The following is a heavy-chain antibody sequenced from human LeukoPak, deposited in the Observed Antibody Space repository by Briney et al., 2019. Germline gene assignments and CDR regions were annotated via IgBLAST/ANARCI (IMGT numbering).Heavy chain of an antibody. CDR2: IYSSGSA. Sequence: SETLSLTCAVSGASIRSSSNSWSWFRQPPGKGLEWIGDIYSSGSASYNPSLQSRLLISIDTSKNHFSLKLSSVTAADTAVYYCARNLHYDSSGYYAHSWNYWGQGTLVTVSS. CDR3: ARNLHYDSSGYYAHSWNY. V-gene: IGHV4-30-4*07. D-gene: IGHD3-22*01. CDR1: GASIRSSSNS. J-gene: IGHJ4*02.